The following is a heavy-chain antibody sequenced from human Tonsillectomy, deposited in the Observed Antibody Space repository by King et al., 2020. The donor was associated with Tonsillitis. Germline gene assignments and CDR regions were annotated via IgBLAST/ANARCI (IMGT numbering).Heavy chain of an antibody. CDR2: IKSKTDGETT. CDR1: GFTFTNAW. CDR3: TPGPATASVHFDY. V-gene: IGHV3-15*01. D-gene: IGHD4-17*01. Sequence: QLVQSGGGLVKPGGSLRLSCAASGFTFTNAWMTWVRQAPGKGLEWVGRIKSKTDGETTDYAAPVKGRFTISRDDSKNTLYLQMNSLKTEDTAVYYCTPGPATASVHFDYWGQGTLVTVSS. J-gene: IGHJ4*02.